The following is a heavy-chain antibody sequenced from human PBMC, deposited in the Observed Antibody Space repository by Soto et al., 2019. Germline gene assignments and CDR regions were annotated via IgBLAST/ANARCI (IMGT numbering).Heavy chain of an antibody. CDR2: IIPILGIA. Sequence: QVQLVQSGAEVKKPGSSVKVSCKASGGTFSSYTISWVRQAPGQGLEWMGRIIPILGIANYAQKFQGRVTTTPDKPTSTAYRELSSLRSEDTAVYYCASAGRRLWFGEWYWFDPWGQGTLVTVSS. CDR1: GGTFSSYT. D-gene: IGHD3-10*01. V-gene: IGHV1-69*02. J-gene: IGHJ5*02. CDR3: ASAGRRLWFGEWYWFDP.